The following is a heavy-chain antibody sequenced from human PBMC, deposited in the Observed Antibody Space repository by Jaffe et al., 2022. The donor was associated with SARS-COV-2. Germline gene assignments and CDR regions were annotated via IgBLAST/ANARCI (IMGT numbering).Heavy chain of an antibody. V-gene: IGHV4-39*01. CDR1: GGSISISSSY. CDR2: LYYSGTT. Sequence: QLQLQGSGPGLVKPSETLSLTCTVSGGSISISSSYWVWIRQPPGRGLEWIGSLYYSGTTYYSPSLQSRVTMSVDTSKNQFSLKLTSVTAADTAVYYCARLRLALDSWGQGILVTVSS. D-gene: IGHD6-25*01. J-gene: IGHJ4*02. CDR3: ARLRLALDS.